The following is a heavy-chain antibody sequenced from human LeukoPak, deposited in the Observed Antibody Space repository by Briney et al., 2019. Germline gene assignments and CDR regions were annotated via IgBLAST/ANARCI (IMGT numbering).Heavy chain of an antibody. CDR1: GFTFSNYA. D-gene: IGHD4-17*01. Sequence: GGSLRLSCAASGFTFSNYAMTWVRQAPGKGLEWVSAITGGGGTTYYTDSVKGRFTISRDNSKNTLYLQMNSLRAEDTAVYYCAKPYGDYGDYWGQGTLVTVSS. CDR2: ITGGGGTT. J-gene: IGHJ4*02. V-gene: IGHV3-23*01. CDR3: AKPYGDYGDY.